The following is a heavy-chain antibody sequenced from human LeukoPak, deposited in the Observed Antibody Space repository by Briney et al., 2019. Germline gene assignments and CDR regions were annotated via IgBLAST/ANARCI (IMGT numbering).Heavy chain of an antibody. Sequence: PGGSLRLSCGASGFIFSDHYTSWFRQAPGRGLEWISYITKSGPDMEYADSVKGRFTISRDNAKNSLFLQMNSLRAEDTAVYFCGRGHWGIDYWGQGTLVTVSS. CDR1: GFIFSDHY. CDR3: GRGHWGIDY. V-gene: IGHV3-11*04. J-gene: IGHJ4*02. CDR2: ITKSGPDM. D-gene: IGHD7-27*01.